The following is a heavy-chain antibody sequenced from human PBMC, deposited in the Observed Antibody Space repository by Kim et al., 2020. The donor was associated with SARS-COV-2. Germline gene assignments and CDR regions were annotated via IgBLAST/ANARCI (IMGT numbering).Heavy chain of an antibody. CDR1: AYTFTNYA. D-gene: IGHD3-9*01. CDR2: INAGNGNT. J-gene: IGHJ6*02. Sequence: ASVKVSCKASAYTFTNYAIHWVRQAPGQRLEWMGWINAGNGNTKYSQKFQGRVTITRDTSASTAYMDLSSLRSEDTAVYYCARVDNRLGMDVWGQGTTVTISS. V-gene: IGHV1-3*01. CDR3: ARVDNRLGMDV.